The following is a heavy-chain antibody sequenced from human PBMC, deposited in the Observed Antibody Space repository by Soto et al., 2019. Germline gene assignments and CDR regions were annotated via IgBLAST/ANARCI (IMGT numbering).Heavy chain of an antibody. CDR3: ARDLSWYSSSSPKYNWFDP. CDR2: IYTSGST. J-gene: IGHJ5*02. D-gene: IGHD6-6*01. Sequence: PAGTLSLTCGVSGGSISSYYWIWIRQPAGKGLEWIGRIYTSGSTNYNPSLKSRVTMSVDTSKNQFSLKLSSVTAADTAVYYCARDLSWYSSSSPKYNWFDPWGQGTLVTVSS. CDR1: GGSISSYY. V-gene: IGHV4-4*07.